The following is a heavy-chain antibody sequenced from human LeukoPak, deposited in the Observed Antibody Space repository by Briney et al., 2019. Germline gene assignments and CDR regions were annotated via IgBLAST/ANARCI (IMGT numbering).Heavy chain of an antibody. V-gene: IGHV5-51*01. J-gene: IGHJ3*02. CDR1: GYRFTNYW. CDR2: IYPGDSDT. D-gene: IGHD3-22*01. CDR3: ARHLYESSGYHLEAFDI. Sequence: GESLKISCKGSGYRFTNYWIGWVRQMPGKGLEWMGIIYPGDSDTKYSPSFQGQVTISADKSISTAYLQWSSLKASDTAMYYCARHLYESSGYHLEAFDIWGQGTMVTVSS.